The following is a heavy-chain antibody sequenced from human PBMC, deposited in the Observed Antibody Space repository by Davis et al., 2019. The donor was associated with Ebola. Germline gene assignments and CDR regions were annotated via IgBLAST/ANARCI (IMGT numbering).Heavy chain of an antibody. CDR1: GGSINNYF. CDR3: ARDYYDSSGFLSYFDV. J-gene: IGHJ2*01. D-gene: IGHD3-22*01. Sequence: SETLSLTCTVSGGSINNYFWSWIRQPPGKGLEWIGNIHYLGNTNYNPSLKSRATISVDKSKNQFSLKLTSVTAADTAVYYCARDYYDSSGFLSYFDVWGRGTLVTVSS. CDR2: IHYLGNT. V-gene: IGHV4-59*12.